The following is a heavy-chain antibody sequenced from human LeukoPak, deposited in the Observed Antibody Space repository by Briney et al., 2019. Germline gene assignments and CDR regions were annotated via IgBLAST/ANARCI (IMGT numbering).Heavy chain of an antibody. D-gene: IGHD3-10*01. J-gene: IGHJ3*02. CDR3: AKGVTQQGWIGESRDDAFDI. CDR2: ISWNSGSI. CDR1: GFTFDDYA. Sequence: PGRSLRLSCAASGFTFDDYAMHWVRQAPGKGLEWVSGISWNSGSIGYADSVKGRFTISRDNAKNSLYLQMNSLRAEDTALYYCAKGVTQQGWIGESRDDAFDIWGQGTMVTVSS. V-gene: IGHV3-9*01.